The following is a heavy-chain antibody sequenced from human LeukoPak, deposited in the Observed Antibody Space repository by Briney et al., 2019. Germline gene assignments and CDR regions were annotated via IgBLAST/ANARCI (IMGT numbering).Heavy chain of an antibody. CDR3: ARMAFVWSGYYAVGGWFDP. Sequence: SETLSLTCTVSSGSISSYYWSWIRQPPGKGLEWIGNFHYTGETNYNPSLKSRVTVSGDTSKNQFSLKLSSVTAADTAVYYCARMAFVWSGYYAVGGWFDPWGQGTLVTVSS. CDR2: FHYTGET. V-gene: IGHV4-59*01. J-gene: IGHJ5*02. CDR1: SGSISSYY. D-gene: IGHD3-3*01.